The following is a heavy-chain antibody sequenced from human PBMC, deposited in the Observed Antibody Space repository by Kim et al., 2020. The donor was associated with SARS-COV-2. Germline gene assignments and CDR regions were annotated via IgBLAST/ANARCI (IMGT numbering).Heavy chain of an antibody. V-gene: IGHV4-31*03. J-gene: IGHJ5*02. CDR1: GVSISSGGYY. CDR2: IYYSGST. CDR3: ARSLTGDIVVVPVGFDP. Sequence: SETLSLTCTVSGVSISSGGYYWSWIRQHPGKGLEWIGYIYYSGSTYYNPSLKSRVTISVDTSKNQFSLKLSSVTAADTAVYYCARSLTGDIVVVPVGFDPWGQGTLVTVSS. D-gene: IGHD2-2*01.